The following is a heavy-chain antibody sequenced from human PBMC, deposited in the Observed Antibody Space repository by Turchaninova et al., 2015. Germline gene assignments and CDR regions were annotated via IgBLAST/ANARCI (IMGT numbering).Heavy chain of an antibody. D-gene: IGHD3-10*01. CDR1: AFNFRNYS. J-gene: IGHJ4*02. CDR3: AIDVSGI. Sequence: EVQLVESGGGLVQPGGSLRLSCDAYAFNFRNYSIGWVRQAPGKGLQGVSTIGGGCVNTFCADSLKGRFTFSRDNSMNTLYLQMGSLRAEDTAVDYCAIDVSGIWGQGTLVTVSS. V-gene: IGHV3-23*04. CDR2: IGGGCVNT.